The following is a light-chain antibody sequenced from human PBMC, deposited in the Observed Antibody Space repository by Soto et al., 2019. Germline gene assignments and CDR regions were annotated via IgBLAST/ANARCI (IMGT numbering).Light chain of an antibody. CDR2: TLS. V-gene: IGKV2-40*01. CDR3: MQHIEFPSNT. CDR1: QSRLDSDDGHTY. Sequence: DIVMTQTPLSLPVTPGEPAAISCRASQSRLDSDDGHTYLDWHLQQPAQSPQVLLYTLSYRASGVPDRFSGSGSGTDSTLKISRVEAEDVGVYYCMQHIEFPSNTFGQGTKVDIK. J-gene: IGKJ1*01.